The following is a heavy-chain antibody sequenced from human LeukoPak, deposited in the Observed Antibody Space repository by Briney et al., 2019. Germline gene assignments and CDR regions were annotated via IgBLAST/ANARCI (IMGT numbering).Heavy chain of an antibody. CDR1: GFTFSSYM. CDR3: ARDWRGSLDY. D-gene: IGHD1-26*01. V-gene: IGHV3-74*01. J-gene: IGHJ4*02. Sequence: GGSLRLSCAASGFTFSSYMMHWVRQAPGKGLVWVSHITNDGTIRYADSVRGRFTISGDNAKNTLYLQMNSLRAEGTAVYYCARDWRGSLDYWGQGTLVTVSS. CDR2: ITNDGTI.